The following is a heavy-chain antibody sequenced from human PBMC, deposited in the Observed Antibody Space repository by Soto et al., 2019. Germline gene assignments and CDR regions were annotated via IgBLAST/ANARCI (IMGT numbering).Heavy chain of an antibody. Sequence: SVKVSCKASGDTFSSYSMSWVRQAPGQGLEWMGGIVPIGGRTVYAPRLQGRVTITADRPTRTPYMEFTGLTFEDPSVYYCAANSLEGGSQGDVWGQGTTVTVSS. CDR1: GDTFSSYS. J-gene: IGHJ6*02. V-gene: IGHV1-69*10. D-gene: IGHD5-12*01. CDR2: IVPIGGRT. CDR3: AANSLEGGSQGDV.